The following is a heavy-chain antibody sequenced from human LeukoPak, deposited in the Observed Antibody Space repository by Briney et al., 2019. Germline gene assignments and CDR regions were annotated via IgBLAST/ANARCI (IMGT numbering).Heavy chain of an antibody. Sequence: GRSLRLSCAAPGFTFSSFGMHWVRQAPGKGLEWVAVISYDGGKKYFADSVKGRFTISRDNSKNTMYLEMNSLRVEDTALYYCHSTSAREDAFDIWGQGTMVTVSS. V-gene: IGHV3-30*03. CDR2: ISYDGGKK. CDR3: HSTSAREDAFDI. CDR1: GFTFSSFG. D-gene: IGHD1-26*01. J-gene: IGHJ3*02.